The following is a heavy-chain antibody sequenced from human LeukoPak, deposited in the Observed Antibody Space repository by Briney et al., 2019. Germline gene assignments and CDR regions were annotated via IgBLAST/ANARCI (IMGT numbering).Heavy chain of an antibody. J-gene: IGHJ4*02. CDR2: INPKSGDT. CDR1: GYSFTGHY. V-gene: IGHV1-2*02. D-gene: IGHD3-10*01. CDR3: ARGAGSYMLDDY. Sequence: ASVKVSCKASGYSFTGHYMHWVRQAPGQGLEWMGWINPKSGDTNYAQKFQGRVTMTRDTAISTAYMDMSSLRSDDTAVYYCARGAGSYMLDDYWGQGTLVTVSS.